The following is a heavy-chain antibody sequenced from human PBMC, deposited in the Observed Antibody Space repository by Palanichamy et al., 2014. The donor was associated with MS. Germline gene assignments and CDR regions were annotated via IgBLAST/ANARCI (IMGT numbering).Heavy chain of an antibody. D-gene: IGHD4-17*01. V-gene: IGHV3-9*01. Sequence: EVQLVESGEGLVQPGRSLRLSCAASGFTFDDYAMHWVRQAPGKGLEWVSAINWNSGSIGYAESVKGRFTVSRDNARDSLYLQMNSLRAEDTALYYCAKALLRYGDYGGNAFDIWGQGTMVTVSS. CDR1: GFTFDDYA. J-gene: IGHJ3*02. CDR3: AKALLRYGDYGGNAFDI. CDR2: INWNSGSI.